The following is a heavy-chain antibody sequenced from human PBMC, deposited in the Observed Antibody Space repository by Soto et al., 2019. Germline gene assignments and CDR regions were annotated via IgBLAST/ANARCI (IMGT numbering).Heavy chain of an antibody. CDR3: ARDAELGIIPFDY. Sequence: SVKVSCKASGGTFSSYAISWVRQAPGQGLEWMGGIIPIFGTANYAQKFQGGVTITADESTSTAYMELSSLRSEDTAVYYCARDAELGIIPFDYWGQGTLVTVSS. J-gene: IGHJ4*02. D-gene: IGHD7-27*01. CDR2: IIPIFGTA. V-gene: IGHV1-69*13. CDR1: GGTFSSYA.